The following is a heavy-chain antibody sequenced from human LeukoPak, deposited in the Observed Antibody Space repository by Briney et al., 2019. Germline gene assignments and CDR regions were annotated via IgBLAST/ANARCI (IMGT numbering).Heavy chain of an antibody. D-gene: IGHD1-1*01. CDR3: ARSPNEFRRRFDP. J-gene: IGHJ5*02. CDR1: GYSLTSYD. V-gene: IGHV1-18*01. CDR2: INLSNGNT. Sequence: ASVKVSCKASGYSLTSYDINWVRQAPGQGLEWMGWINLSNGNTRYAQNMQGRATMTRDTSTSTTYMELRSLRSDDTAVYYCARSPNEFRRRFDPWGQGTLVTVSS.